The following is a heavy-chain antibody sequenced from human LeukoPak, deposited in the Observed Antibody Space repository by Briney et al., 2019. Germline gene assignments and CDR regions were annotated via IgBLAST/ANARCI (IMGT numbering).Heavy chain of an antibody. J-gene: IGHJ6*03. CDR3: ARGRWSSGWYRGAYYMDV. D-gene: IGHD6-19*01. CDR2: IRYDGSNK. CDR1: GFTFSSYG. V-gene: IGHV3-30*02. Sequence: GGSLRLSCAASGFTFSSYGMHWVRQAPGKGLEWVAFIRYDGSNKYYADSVKGRFTISRDNSKNTLYLQMNSLRAEDTAVYYCARGRWSSGWYRGAYYMDVWGKGTTVTVSS.